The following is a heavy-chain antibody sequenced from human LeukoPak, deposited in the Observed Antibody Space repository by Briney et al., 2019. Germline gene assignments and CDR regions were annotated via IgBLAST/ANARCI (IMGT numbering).Heavy chain of an antibody. Sequence: PSETLSLTRTVSGGSISIGDYYWSWIRQPPGKGLEWIGYIYYSGSTYYNPSLQSRVTISLDTSKNQFSLKLTSVTATDTAVYYCAREGVYCSGGSCYPRWFDPWGQGTLVTVSS. CDR1: GGSISIGDYY. D-gene: IGHD2-15*01. V-gene: IGHV4-30-4*01. CDR2: IYYSGST. CDR3: AREGVYCSGGSCYPRWFDP. J-gene: IGHJ5*02.